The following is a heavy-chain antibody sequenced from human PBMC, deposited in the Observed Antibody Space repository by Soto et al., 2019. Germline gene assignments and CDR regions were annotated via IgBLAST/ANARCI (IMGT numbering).Heavy chain of an antibody. CDR2: ISGSGGST. CDR1: GFTFSIYA. J-gene: IGHJ4*02. D-gene: IGHD3-10*01. CDR3: AKDYGSGSYAFDY. Sequence: WGSLRVSCASSGFTFSIYAMNWVRQAPGKGLELVSAISGSGGSTYYADSVKGRFTISRDNSKNTLYLQMNSLRAEDTAVYYCAKDYGSGSYAFDYWGQGTMVTVSS. V-gene: IGHV3-23*01.